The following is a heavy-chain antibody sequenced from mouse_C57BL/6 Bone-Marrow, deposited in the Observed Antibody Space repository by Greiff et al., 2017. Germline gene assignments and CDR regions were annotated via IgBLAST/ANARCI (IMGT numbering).Heavy chain of an antibody. CDR2: IDPETGGT. CDR1: GYTFTDYE. D-gene: IGHD1-1*01. CDR3: APITPVAPDY. J-gene: IGHJ2*01. Sequence: QVQLQQSGAELVRPGASVTLSCKASGYTFTDYEMHWVKQTPVHGLEWIGAIDPETGGTAYNQKFKGKAILTADNSSSTAYMELRSLTSEDAAVYYCAPITPVAPDYWGQGTTLTVSS. V-gene: IGHV1-15*01.